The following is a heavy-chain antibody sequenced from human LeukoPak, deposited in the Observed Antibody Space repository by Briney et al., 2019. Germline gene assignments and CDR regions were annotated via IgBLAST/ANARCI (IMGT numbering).Heavy chain of an antibody. D-gene: IGHD3-10*01. CDR2: INPNSGGT. CDR3: ARDRITMVRGVIISGRYWFDP. Sequence: ASVKVSCKASGYTFTGYYMHWVRQAPGQGLGWMGWINPNSGGTNYAQKFQGRVTMTRDTSISTAYMELSRLRSDDTAVYYCARDRITMVRGVIISGRYWFDPWGQGTLVTVSS. V-gene: IGHV1-2*02. CDR1: GYTFTGYY. J-gene: IGHJ5*02.